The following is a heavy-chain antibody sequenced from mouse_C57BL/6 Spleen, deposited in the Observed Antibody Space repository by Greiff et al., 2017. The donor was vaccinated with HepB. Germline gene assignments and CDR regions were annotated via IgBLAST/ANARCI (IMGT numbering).Heavy chain of an antibody. V-gene: IGHV8-12*01. CDR3: ARSPPYYYGPYFDV. Sequence: QVTLKVCGPGILQSSQTLSLTCSFSGFSLSTSGMGVSWIRQPSGKGLEWLAHIYWDDDKRYNPSLKSRLTISKDTSRNQVFLKITSVDTADTATYYCARSPPYYYGPYFDVWGTGTTVTVSS. J-gene: IGHJ1*03. D-gene: IGHD1-1*01. CDR1: GFSLSTSGMG. CDR2: IYWDDDK.